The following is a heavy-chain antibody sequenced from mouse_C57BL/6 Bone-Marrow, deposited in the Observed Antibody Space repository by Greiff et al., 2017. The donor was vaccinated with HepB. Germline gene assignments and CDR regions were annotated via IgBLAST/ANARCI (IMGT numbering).Heavy chain of an antibody. CDR1: GYTFTDYE. Sequence: QVQLKESGAELVRPGASVTLSCKASGYTFTDYEMHWVKQTPVHGLEWIGAIDPETGGTAYNQKFKGKAILTADKSSSTAYMELRSLTSEDSAVYYCTREGHYYGSSCTDYWGQGTTLTVSS. CDR2: IDPETGGT. J-gene: IGHJ2*01. CDR3: TREGHYYGSSCTDY. V-gene: IGHV1-15*01. D-gene: IGHD1-1*01.